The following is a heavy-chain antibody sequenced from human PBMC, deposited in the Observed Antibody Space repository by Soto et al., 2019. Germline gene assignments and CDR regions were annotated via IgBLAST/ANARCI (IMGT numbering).Heavy chain of an antibody. J-gene: IGHJ4*02. CDR2: ISYDGGNQ. V-gene: IGHV3-30*18. D-gene: IGHD3-10*01. CDR3: AKDGGRGVGEIVTPI. Sequence: GGSLRLSCAASGFTFRSYGMHWVRQAPGKGLEWVAAISYDGGNQFYADSVKGRFTISRDKSKNTLYLEMNSLGTEDTAVYDCAKDGGRGVGEIVTPIWGLGTLVTVSS. CDR1: GFTFRSYG.